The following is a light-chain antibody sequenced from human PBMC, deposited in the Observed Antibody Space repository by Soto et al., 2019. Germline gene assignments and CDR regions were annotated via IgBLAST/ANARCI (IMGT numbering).Light chain of an antibody. CDR3: LLSYSGARV. CDR1: TGGVTSGHY. CDR2: GIS. V-gene: IGLV7-46*01. J-gene: IGLJ3*02. Sequence: QTVVTQETSLTVSPGGTVTLTCGSSTGGVTSGHYPYWCQQKPDQAPRTLIYGISSKDSWTPARFSGSLLGGKTALTLSGAQPEDEAEYYCLLSYSGARVFGGGTKLTVL.